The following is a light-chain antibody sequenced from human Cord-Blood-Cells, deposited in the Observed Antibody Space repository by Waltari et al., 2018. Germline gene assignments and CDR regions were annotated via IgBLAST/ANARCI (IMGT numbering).Light chain of an antibody. Sequence: QSALTPPASVSGSPGQSLTISCTGTSSDVGSYNLVSWYQQHPGKAPKLMIYEGSKRPSGVSNRFSGSKSGNTASLTISGLQAEDEADYYCCSYAGSSTYVFGTGTKVTVL. CDR2: EGS. CDR1: SSDVGSYNL. J-gene: IGLJ1*01. CDR3: CSYAGSSTYV. V-gene: IGLV2-23*01.